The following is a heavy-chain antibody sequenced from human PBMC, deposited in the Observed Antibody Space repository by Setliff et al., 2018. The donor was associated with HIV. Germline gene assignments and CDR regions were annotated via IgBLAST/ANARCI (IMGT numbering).Heavy chain of an antibody. CDR2: IFYSGST. J-gene: IGHJ5*02. V-gene: IGHV4-59*08. CDR1: GGSISSYY. D-gene: IGHD5-18*01. Sequence: PSETLSLTCTVSGGSISSYYWSWIRQPPGEGLEWIGYIFYSGSTNYNPSLKSRVTISLDTSKNQFSLKLSSVTAADTAVSYCARSYSYGYNWFEPWGQGTLVTISS. CDR3: ARSYSYGYNWFEP.